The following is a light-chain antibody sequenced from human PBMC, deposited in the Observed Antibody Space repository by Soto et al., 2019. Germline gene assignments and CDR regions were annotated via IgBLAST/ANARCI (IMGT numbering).Light chain of an antibody. CDR3: QQYNSYWT. J-gene: IGKJ1*01. Sequence: DVQMTHSPSTLSASVGDRVTITCRASQSINIWLAWYQQKPGRAPKLLIYMASTLESGVPSRFSGSGSGTEFTLTISSLQPDDFATYYCQQYNSYWTFGQGTKVDIK. V-gene: IGKV1-5*03. CDR2: MAS. CDR1: QSINIW.